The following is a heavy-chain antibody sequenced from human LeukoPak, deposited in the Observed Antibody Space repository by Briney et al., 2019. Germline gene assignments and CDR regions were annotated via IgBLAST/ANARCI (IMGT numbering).Heavy chain of an antibody. Sequence: SETLSLTCTVSGGSISNYYWSWIRQPAGKGLEWIGRIYSSGTTNYNPSLKSRVTMSVDTSKNQFSLKLKSVTAADTAVYNCARASGSSGWYAFDFWGQGTLVTVS. V-gene: IGHV4-4*07. CDR1: GGSISNYY. D-gene: IGHD6-19*01. J-gene: IGHJ4*02. CDR2: IYSSGTT. CDR3: ARASGSSGWYAFDF.